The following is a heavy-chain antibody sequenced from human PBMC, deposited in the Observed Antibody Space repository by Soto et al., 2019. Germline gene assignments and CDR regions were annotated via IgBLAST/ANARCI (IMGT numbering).Heavy chain of an antibody. CDR2: ISAYNGNT. CDR3: ARDSYDFWSGYDAFDI. CDR1: GYTFTSYG. Sequence: GASVKVSCKASGYTFTSYGISWVRQAPGQRLGWMGWISAYNGNTNYAQKLQGRVTMTTDTSTSTAYMELRSLRSDDTAVYYCARDSYDFWSGYDAFDIWGQGTMVTVSS. J-gene: IGHJ3*02. V-gene: IGHV1-18*01. D-gene: IGHD3-3*01.